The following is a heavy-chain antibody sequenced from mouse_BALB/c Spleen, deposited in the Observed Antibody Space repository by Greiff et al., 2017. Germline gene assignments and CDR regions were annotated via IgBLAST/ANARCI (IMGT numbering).Heavy chain of an antibody. J-gene: IGHJ2*01. CDR2: IYPGDGDT. V-gene: IGHV1-80*01. CDR3: ARRRRYYFDY. CDR1: GYAFSSYW. Sequence: VQLQQSGAELVRPGSSVKISCKASGYAFSSYWMNWVKQRPGQGLEWIGQIYPGDGDTNYNGKFKGKATLTADKSSSTAYMQLSSLTSEDSAVYFCARRRRYYFDYWGQGTTLTVSS.